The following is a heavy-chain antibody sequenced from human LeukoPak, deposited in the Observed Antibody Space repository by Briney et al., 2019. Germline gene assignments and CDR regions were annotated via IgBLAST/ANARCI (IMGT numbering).Heavy chain of an antibody. J-gene: IGHJ6*04. V-gene: IGHV1-69*13. Sequence: SVKVSCKASGGTFSSYAISWVRQAPGQGLEWMGGIIPIFGTANYAQKFQGRVTITADESTSTAYMELSSLRSEDTAVYYCARDGYYGSGSPAEGYYYGMDVWGKGTTVTVSS. CDR3: ARDGYYGSGSPAEGYYYGMDV. D-gene: IGHD3-10*01. CDR1: GGTFSSYA. CDR2: IIPIFGTA.